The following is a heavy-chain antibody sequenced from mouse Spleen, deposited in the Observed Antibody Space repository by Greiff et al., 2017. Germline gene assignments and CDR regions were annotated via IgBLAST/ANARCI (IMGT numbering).Heavy chain of an antibody. CDR1: GYTFTSYW. V-gene: IGHV1-52*01. Sequence: VQLQQPGAELVRPGSSVKLSCKASGYTFTSYWIHWVKQRPIQGLEWIGNIDPSDSETHYSQNFKDKATLTVDKSSSTAYMQLSSLTSEDSAVYYCARAGVFDYWGQGTTLTVSS. CDR3: ARAGVFDY. J-gene: IGHJ2*01. D-gene: IGHD4-1*01. CDR2: IDPSDSET.